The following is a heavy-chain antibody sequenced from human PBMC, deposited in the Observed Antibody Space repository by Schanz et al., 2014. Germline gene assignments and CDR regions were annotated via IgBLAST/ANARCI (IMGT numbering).Heavy chain of an antibody. V-gene: IGHV3-48*01. CDR1: GFSVGNKY. CDR3: AKDAENTAMITDYFDY. Sequence: EVQLVESGGGLVQPGGSLRLSCAASGFSVGNKYMNWVRQAPGKGLEWVSYVSRSTPDIYYADSVKGRFTMSRDNAKNSVFLQMNSLRAEDTAVYYCAKDAENTAMITDYFDYWGLGTLVSVAS. J-gene: IGHJ4*01. CDR2: VSRSTPDI. D-gene: IGHD5-18*01.